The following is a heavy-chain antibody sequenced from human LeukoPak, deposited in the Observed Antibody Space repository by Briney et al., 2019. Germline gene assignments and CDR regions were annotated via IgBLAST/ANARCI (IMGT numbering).Heavy chain of an antibody. Sequence: PGGSLRLSCAASGFTFSSYAMSGFGRAPGRGLEWVSAISGSGGSTYYADSVKGRFTISRDNSKNTLYLQMNSLRAEDTAVYYCARVAVAGPFDYWGQGTLVTVSS. J-gene: IGHJ4*02. CDR3: ARVAVAGPFDY. CDR1: GFTFSSYA. D-gene: IGHD6-19*01. V-gene: IGHV3-23*01. CDR2: ISGSGGST.